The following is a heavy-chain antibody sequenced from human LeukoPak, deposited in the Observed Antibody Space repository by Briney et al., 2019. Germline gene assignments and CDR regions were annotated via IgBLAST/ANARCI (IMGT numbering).Heavy chain of an antibody. V-gene: IGHV3-23*01. CDR1: GFTFSSYA. CDR2: ISGSGGST. D-gene: IGHD6-19*01. Sequence: PGGSLRLSCAASGFTFSSYAMSWVRQAPGKELEWVSAISGSGGSTYYADSVKGRFTISRDNSKNTLYLQMNSLRAEDTAVYYCAKDVEPYSSGWYYFDYWGQGTLVTVSS. J-gene: IGHJ4*02. CDR3: AKDVEPYSSGWYYFDY.